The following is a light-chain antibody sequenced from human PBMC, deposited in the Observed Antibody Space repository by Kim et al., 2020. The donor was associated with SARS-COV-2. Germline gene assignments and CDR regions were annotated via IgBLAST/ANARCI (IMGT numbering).Light chain of an antibody. CDR2: HAS. CDR3: QQYDSLPYT. CDR1: QDIADY. J-gene: IGKJ2*01. Sequence: DIQITQSPSSLSASVGDRLTITCQASQDIADYLNWYHQKPGKAPNLLIYHASNLESGVPSRFSGSRSGTHFTFTINSLQAEDIGTYYCQQYDSLPYTFGQGTKLEI. V-gene: IGKV1-33*01.